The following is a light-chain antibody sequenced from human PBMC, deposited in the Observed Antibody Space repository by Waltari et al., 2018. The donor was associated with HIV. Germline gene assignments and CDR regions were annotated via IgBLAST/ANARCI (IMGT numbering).Light chain of an antibody. V-gene: IGLV1-47*01. CDR2: RNN. CDR1: TSTIGSND. CDR3: VAWDDSLRGVV. J-gene: IGLJ2*01. Sequence: SVLTQPPSASGTPGQRVTISCSGSTSTIGSNDVFWYQHLPGAAPKLLIHRNNQRPSGVPDRFSGSTSGTSASLATSGLRSEDEADYYCVAWDDSLRGVVFGGGTKVAAL.